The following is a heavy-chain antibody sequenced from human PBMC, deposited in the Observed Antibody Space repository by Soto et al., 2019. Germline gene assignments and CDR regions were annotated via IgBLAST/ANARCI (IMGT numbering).Heavy chain of an antibody. V-gene: IGHV3-9*01. CDR3: AKDGPTYGPFDY. CDR1: GFTFDDYA. Sequence: GGSLRLSCAASGFTFDDYAMHWVRQAPGKGLEWVSGISWNSGSIGYADSVKGRFTISRDNAKNSLYLQMNSLRAEDTALYYCAKDGPTYGPFDYWGQGTLVTVSS. D-gene: IGHD3-10*01. J-gene: IGHJ4*02. CDR2: ISWNSGSI.